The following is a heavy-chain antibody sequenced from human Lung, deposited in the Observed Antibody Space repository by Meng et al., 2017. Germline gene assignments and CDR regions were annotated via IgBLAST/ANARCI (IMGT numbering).Heavy chain of an antibody. V-gene: IGHV1-2*06. D-gene: IGHD4-17*01. J-gene: IGHJ3*02. Sequence: ASVKVSCKASGYTFTGYYMHWVRQAPGQGLEWMGRINPNSGGTNYAQKFQGRVTMTRDTSISTAYMELRSLRSDDTAVYYCARATHYGDYAFDIWGQGTMVTVSS. CDR3: ARATHYGDYAFDI. CDR1: GYTFTGYY. CDR2: INPNSGGT.